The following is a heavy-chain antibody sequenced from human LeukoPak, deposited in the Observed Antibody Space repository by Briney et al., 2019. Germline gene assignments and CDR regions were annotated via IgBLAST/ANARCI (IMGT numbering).Heavy chain of an antibody. CDR1: GFTFSSYA. D-gene: IGHD1-20*01. J-gene: IGHJ6*02. CDR3: ARDRAYNWNDAFTYYYGMDV. Sequence: GGSLRLSCAASGFTFSSYAMSWVRQAPGKGLEWVSAISGSGGSTYYADSVKGRFTISRDNSKNTLYLQMNSLRAEDTAVYYCARDRAYNWNDAFTYYYGMDVWGQGTTVTVSS. CDR2: ISGSGGST. V-gene: IGHV3-23*01.